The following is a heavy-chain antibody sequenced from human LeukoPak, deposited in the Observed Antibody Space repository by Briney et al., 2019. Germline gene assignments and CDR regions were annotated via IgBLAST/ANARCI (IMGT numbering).Heavy chain of an antibody. CDR3: ARAMTAGNLIVGADADAFDI. V-gene: IGHV1-2*04. CDR2: INPNSGGT. CDR1: GYTFTGYY. Sequence: GASVKVSCKASGYTFTGYYMHWVRQAPGQGLEWMGWINPNSGGTNYAQKFQGWVTMTRDTSISTAYMKLSRLRSDDAAVYYCARAMTAGNLIVGADADAFDIWGQGTMVTVSS. D-gene: IGHD1-26*01. J-gene: IGHJ3*02.